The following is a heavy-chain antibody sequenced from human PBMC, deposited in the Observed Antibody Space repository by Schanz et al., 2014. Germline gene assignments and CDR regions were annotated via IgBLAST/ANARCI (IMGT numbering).Heavy chain of an antibody. CDR3: AKEKEEVAADGSFFDY. CDR2: IWYDGSNE. CDR1: GFTFSNHG. Sequence: QVQLVESGGGVVQPGRSLRLSCAASGFTFSNHGMHWVRQSPGKGLEWVALIWYDGSNEYYADSVKGRFTISRDNPKNTVNLQMNSLRAEDTAVYYCAKEKEEVAADGSFFDYWGQGTLVTVSS. V-gene: IGHV3-33*06. J-gene: IGHJ4*02. D-gene: IGHD6-13*01.